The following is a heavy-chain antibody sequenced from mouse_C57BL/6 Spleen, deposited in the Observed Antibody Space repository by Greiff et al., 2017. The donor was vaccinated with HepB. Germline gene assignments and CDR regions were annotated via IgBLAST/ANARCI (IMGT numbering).Heavy chain of an antibody. CDR2: IYPGSGNT. CDR3: ARSPYDYYFDY. D-gene: IGHD2-4*01. V-gene: IGHV1-76*01. J-gene: IGHJ2*01. Sequence: QVQLKESGAELVRPGASVKLSCKASGYTFTDYYINWVKQRPGQGLEWIARIYPGSGNTYYNEKFKGKATLTAEKSSSTAYMQLSSLTSEDSAVYFCARSPYDYYFDYWGQGTTLTVSS. CDR1: GYTFTDYY.